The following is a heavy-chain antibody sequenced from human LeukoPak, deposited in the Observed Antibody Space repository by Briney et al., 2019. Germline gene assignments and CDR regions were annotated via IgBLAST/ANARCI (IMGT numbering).Heavy chain of an antibody. D-gene: IGHD6-6*01. CDR1: GGTFSSYA. J-gene: IGHJ6*03. CDR3: ARDHRAARPHYYYYMDV. V-gene: IGHV1-69*13. Sequence: GASVKVSCKASGGTFSSYAISWVRQAPGQGLEWMGGIIPIFGTANYAQKFQGRVTITADESTSTAYMELSSLRSEDTAVYYCARDHRAARPHYYYYMDVWGKGTTVTVSS. CDR2: IIPIFGTA.